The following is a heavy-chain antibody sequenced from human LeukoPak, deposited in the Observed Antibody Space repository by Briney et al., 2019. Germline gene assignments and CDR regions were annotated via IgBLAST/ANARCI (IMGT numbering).Heavy chain of an antibody. CDR2: IIPINGIV. J-gene: IGHJ6*02. D-gene: IGHD6-13*01. V-gene: IGHV1-69*02. CDR1: GGTFSTYT. Sequence: VASVKVSCKASGGTFSTYTISWVRQAPGQGLEWMGRIIPINGIVNYAQKFQGRVTITADKSTSTAYMELSTLRPDDTAVYYCARSEAAAKYYYYGMDVWGQGTTVTVSS. CDR3: ARSEAAAKYYYYGMDV.